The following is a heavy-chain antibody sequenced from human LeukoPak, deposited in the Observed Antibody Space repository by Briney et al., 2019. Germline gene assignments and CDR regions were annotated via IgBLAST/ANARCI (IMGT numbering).Heavy chain of an antibody. CDR1: GFTFSSYG. J-gene: IGHJ4*02. V-gene: IGHV3-21*01. CDR3: ATGDVNYGDLTRDGGYFDY. Sequence: GGSLRLSCAASGFTFSSYGMNWVRQAPGKGLEWVSSISSSTTYIFYTDSVKGRFTISRDNSKNTLYLQMNSLRAEDTAVYYCATGDVNYGDLTRDGGYFDYWGQGTLVTVSS. CDR2: ISSSTTYI. D-gene: IGHD4-17*01.